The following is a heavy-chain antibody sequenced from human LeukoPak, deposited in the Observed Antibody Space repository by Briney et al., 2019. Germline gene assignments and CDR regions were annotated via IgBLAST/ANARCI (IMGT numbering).Heavy chain of an antibody. J-gene: IGHJ5*02. CDR1: GGSISSYY. CDR3: ARHKGIAADGGWFDP. Sequence: SETLSLTCTVSGGSISSYYWSWIRQPPGKGLEWIGYIYYSGSTNYNPSLKSRVTISVDTSKNQFSLKLSSVTAADTAVYYCARHKGIAADGGWFDPRGQGTLVTVSS. V-gene: IGHV4-59*08. D-gene: IGHD6-13*01. CDR2: IYYSGST.